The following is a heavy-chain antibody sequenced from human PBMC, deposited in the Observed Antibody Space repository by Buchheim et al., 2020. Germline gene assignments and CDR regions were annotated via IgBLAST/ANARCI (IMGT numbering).Heavy chain of an antibody. CDR1: GFTVSSKS. V-gene: IGHV3-66*01. CDR3: ARDPALYYGLDV. Sequence: VQLVQSGGGLVQPGGSLTLSCAASGFTVSSKSMSWVRQAPGKGLEWVSLVYSGGSTYYAESVKGSFTISRDLSKNTLYLQMNSLRAEDTAVYYCARDPALYYGLDVWGQGTT. CDR2: VYSGGST. J-gene: IGHJ6*02. D-gene: IGHD2-2*01.